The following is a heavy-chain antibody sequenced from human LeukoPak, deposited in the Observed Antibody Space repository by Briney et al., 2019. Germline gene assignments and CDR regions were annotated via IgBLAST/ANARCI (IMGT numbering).Heavy chain of an antibody. J-gene: IGHJ3*01. V-gene: IGHV3-15*01. CDR1: GFTFSNAW. Sequence: GGSLRLSCAASGFTFSNAWMSWVRQAPGKGLEWVGRIKSKTDGGTTDYAAPVKGRFTISRDDSKDTLYLQMNSLKTEDTAVYYCTTPSGSPRRARAFDVWGQGTMVTVSS. CDR2: IKSKTDGGTT. D-gene: IGHD1-26*01. CDR3: TTPSGSPRRARAFDV.